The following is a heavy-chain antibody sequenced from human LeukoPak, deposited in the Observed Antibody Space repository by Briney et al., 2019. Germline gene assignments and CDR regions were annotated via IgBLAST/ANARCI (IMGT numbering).Heavy chain of an antibody. J-gene: IGHJ4*02. D-gene: IGHD3-10*01. Sequence: SEPLSLTSAVSGCSISSGYYWGWIRQSPGKGLEWIGSIYHSGSTYYNPSLKSRVTISVDTSKNQFSLKLSSVTAADTAVYYCARGGSGSYYDYYFDYWGQGTLVTVSS. CDR1: GCSISSGYY. V-gene: IGHV4-38-2*01. CDR3: ARGGSGSYYDYYFDY. CDR2: IYHSGST.